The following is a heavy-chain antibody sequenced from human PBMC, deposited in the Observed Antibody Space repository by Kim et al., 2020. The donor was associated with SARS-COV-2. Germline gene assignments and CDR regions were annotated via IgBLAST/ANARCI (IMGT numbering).Heavy chain of an antibody. CDR3: ARAGRLGELSFDY. CDR2: IYYSGST. D-gene: IGHD3-16*02. V-gene: IGHV4-59*08. CDR1: GGSISSYY. Sequence: SETLSLTCTVSGGSISSYYWSWIRQPPGKGLEWIGYIYYSGSTNYNPSLKSRVTISVDTSKNQFSLKLSSVTAADTAVYYCARAGRLGELSFDYWGQGTLVTVSS. J-gene: IGHJ4*02.